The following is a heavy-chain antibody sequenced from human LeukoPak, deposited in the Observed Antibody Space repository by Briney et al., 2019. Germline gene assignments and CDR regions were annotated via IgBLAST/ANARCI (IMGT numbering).Heavy chain of an antibody. CDR1: GFIFDDHA. Sequence: GGSLRLSCVASGFIFDDHAMHWVRQTPGKGLEWVSLISWDGTHTNYADSVKGRFTISRDNAKNSLYLQMNSLRAEDTALYYCAKASFERIAVAGPFEYYFDYWGQGTLVTVSS. CDR2: ISWDGTHT. D-gene: IGHD6-19*01. CDR3: AKASFERIAVAGPFEYYFDY. J-gene: IGHJ4*02. V-gene: IGHV3-43D*04.